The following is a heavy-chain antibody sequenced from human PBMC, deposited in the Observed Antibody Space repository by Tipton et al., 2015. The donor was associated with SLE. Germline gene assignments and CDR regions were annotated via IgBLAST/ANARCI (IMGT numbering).Heavy chain of an antibody. CDR2: FYFSGSS. CDR1: GGSISSGSYY. J-gene: IGHJ3*01. D-gene: IGHD3-10*01. V-gene: IGHV4-61*01. Sequence: LRLSCTVSGGSISSGSYYWSWIRQSPGKGLEWFGFFYFSGSSQYNPSLKSRVAISADTSNNQFSLELRSVTAADTAVYYCARHLGVIVAFEVWGQGTVLTVSS. CDR3: ARHLGVIVAFEV.